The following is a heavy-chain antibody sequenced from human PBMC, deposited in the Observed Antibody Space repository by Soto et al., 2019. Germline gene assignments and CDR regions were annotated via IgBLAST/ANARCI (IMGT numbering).Heavy chain of an antibody. CDR1: WHPLWKHA. D-gene: IGHD1-7*01. Sequence: PRPSVATPWHPLWKHAKSWGRPAPGGGLEWVSSMSGSSSTTYYADSVRGRFTISRDRSKNTLYLQMSSLRAEDTALYYCAKNQERELPRVIDFWGQGTMLTVSS. CDR3: AKNQERELPRVIDF. V-gene: IGHV3-23*01. CDR2: MSGSSSTT. J-gene: IGHJ4*02.